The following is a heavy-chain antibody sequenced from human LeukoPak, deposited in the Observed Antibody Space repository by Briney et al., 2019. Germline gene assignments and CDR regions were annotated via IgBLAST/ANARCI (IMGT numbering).Heavy chain of an antibody. CDR3: ARVVAADHYFDY. CDR1: GFTFSTYS. CDR2: ISSSSSYI. D-gene: IGHD2-2*01. Sequence: PGGSLRLSCAASGFTFSTYSMNWVRQASGKGLEWVSSISSSSSYIYYADSVKGRFTISRDNAKNSLYLQMNSLRAEDTAVYYCARVVAADHYFDYWGQGTLVTVSS. J-gene: IGHJ4*02. V-gene: IGHV3-21*01.